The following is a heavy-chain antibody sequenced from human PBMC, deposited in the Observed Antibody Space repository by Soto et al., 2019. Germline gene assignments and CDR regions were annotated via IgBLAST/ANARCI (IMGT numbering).Heavy chain of an antibody. CDR3: ARASLRRGHYYYYYGMDV. Sequence: ASVKVSCKASGYTFTGYYMHWVRQAPGQGLEWMGWINPNSGGTNYAQKFQGRVTMTRDTSISTAYMELSRLRYHDTAVYYCARASLRRGHYYYYYGMDVWGQRTTVTVSS. D-gene: IGHD4-17*01. J-gene: IGHJ6*02. V-gene: IGHV1-2*02. CDR1: GYTFTGYY. CDR2: INPNSGGT.